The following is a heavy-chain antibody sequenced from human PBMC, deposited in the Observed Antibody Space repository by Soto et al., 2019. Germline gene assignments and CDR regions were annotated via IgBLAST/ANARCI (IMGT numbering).Heavy chain of an antibody. Sequence: EVHLLESGGGLVQPGGSLRLSCAASGFTFYKYAMAWVRQVQGKRLEWVATITGSSGTTHYSDSVRGRFIISRDNSNYKLSLEMSGVRPDDAATYYCAKIKRPTREMGTSHFDYWGQGALVTVTS. V-gene: IGHV3-23*01. D-gene: IGHD1-1*01. J-gene: IGHJ4*02. CDR2: ITGSSGTT. CDR1: GFTFYKYA. CDR3: AKIKRPTREMGTSHFDY.